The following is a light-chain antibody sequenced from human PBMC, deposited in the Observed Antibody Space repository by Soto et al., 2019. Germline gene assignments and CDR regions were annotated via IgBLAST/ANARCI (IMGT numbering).Light chain of an antibody. CDR3: SSYTRNSTLV. Sequence: QSALTQPASVPGSPGQSITISCTGTSSDVGGYNYVSWYQQHPGKAPKLMIYEVSNRPSGVSNRFSGSKSGNTASLTISGLHAEGEADYYCSSYTRNSTLVFGGGTQLTVL. V-gene: IGLV2-14*01. J-gene: IGLJ2*01. CDR2: EVS. CDR1: SSDVGGYNY.